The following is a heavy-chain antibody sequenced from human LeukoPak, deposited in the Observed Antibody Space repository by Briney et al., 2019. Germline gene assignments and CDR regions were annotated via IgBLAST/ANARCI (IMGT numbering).Heavy chain of an antibody. CDR2: IKEDGSEK. Sequence: GGSLRLSCAASGFTFSSYWMSWVRQAPGKGLEWVASIKEDGSEKYYVDSVKGRFTISRDNAKNSLYLQMSSLRAEDTAVYYCASDDQGYSSGWYLNTFDYWGQRTLVTVSS. D-gene: IGHD6-19*01. CDR3: ASDDQGYSSGWYLNTFDY. J-gene: IGHJ4*02. V-gene: IGHV3-7*01. CDR1: GFTFSSYW.